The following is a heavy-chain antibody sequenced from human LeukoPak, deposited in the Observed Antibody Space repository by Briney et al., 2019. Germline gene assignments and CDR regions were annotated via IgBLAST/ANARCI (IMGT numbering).Heavy chain of an antibody. CDR1: GFTFSSYW. J-gene: IGHJ4*02. CDR2: IKQDGSDK. Sequence: PGGSLRLSCAASGFTFSSYWMNWVRQAPGKGLEWVANIKQDGSDKYYVDSVKGRFTISRDSSKNTLYLQMNSLRAEDTAVYYCARGRPRGYFDYWGQGTLVTVSS. CDR3: ARGRPRGYFDY. V-gene: IGHV3-7*01.